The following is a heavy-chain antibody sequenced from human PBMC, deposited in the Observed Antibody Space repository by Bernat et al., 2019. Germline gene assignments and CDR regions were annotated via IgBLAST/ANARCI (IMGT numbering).Heavy chain of an antibody. CDR2: IYYSGST. CDR3: ARLHYSSSWYDYYYGMDV. CDR1: GGSISSSSYY. D-gene: IGHD6-13*01. J-gene: IGHJ6*02. Sequence: QLQLQESGPGLVKPSETLSLTCTVSGGSISSSSYYWGWIRQPPGKGLEWIGSIYYSGSTYYNPSLKSRVTISVDTSKNQFSLKLSSVTAADTAVYYCARLHYSSSWYDYYYGMDVWGQGTTVTVSS. V-gene: IGHV4-39*01.